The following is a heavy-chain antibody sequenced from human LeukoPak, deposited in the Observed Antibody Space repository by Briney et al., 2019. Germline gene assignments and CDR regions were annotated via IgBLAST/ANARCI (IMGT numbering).Heavy chain of an antibody. CDR3: ARGGASPYSSGWYPYYYYMDV. V-gene: IGHV1-46*01. J-gene: IGHJ6*03. CDR2: INPSGGST. CDR1: VYTFTSYY. D-gene: IGHD6-19*01. Sequence: ASVKVSCKASVYTFTSYYSHWVRQAPGQGLEWMGIINPSGGSTSYAQRFQGRVTMTRDMSTSTVYMELSSLRSEDTAVYYCARGGASPYSSGWYPYYYYMDVWGEGTTVTVSS.